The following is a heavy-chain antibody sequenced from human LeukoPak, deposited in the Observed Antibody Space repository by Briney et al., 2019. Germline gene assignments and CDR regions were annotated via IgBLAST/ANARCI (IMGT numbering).Heavy chain of an antibody. V-gene: IGHV1-8*01. CDR1: GYTFTSYD. Sequence: ASVKVSCKASGYTFTSYDINWVRQATGQGLEWMGWMNPNSGNTGYAQKFQGRVTMTRNTSISTAYMELSSLRSEDTAVYYCARMWSYDYVWGSYRSSAFDIWGQGTMVTVSS. D-gene: IGHD3-16*02. CDR3: ARMWSYDYVWGSYRSSAFDI. J-gene: IGHJ3*02. CDR2: MNPNSGNT.